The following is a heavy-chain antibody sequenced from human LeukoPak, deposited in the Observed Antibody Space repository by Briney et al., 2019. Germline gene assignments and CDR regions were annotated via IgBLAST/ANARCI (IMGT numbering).Heavy chain of an antibody. CDR2: INKDGSEK. V-gene: IGHV3-7*01. J-gene: IGHJ4*02. CDR1: GFTFKNHW. Sequence: GGSLRLSCAASGFTFKNHWMVWVRQAPGKGLEWVANINKDGSEKFYGDSVKGRFTISRDNAKNSLYLQMNSLRAADTAVYYCARDANWASDYWGQGTLVTVSS. CDR3: ARDANWASDY. D-gene: IGHD7-27*01.